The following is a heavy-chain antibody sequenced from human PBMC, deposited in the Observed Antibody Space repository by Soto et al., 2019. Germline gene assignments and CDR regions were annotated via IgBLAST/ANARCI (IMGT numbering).Heavy chain of an antibody. J-gene: IGHJ4*02. V-gene: IGHV2-5*02. CDR2: IYWDDDK. Sequence: PKNALQLKCLFPGVLPTTNRGGVGWIRQTPGKALEWLALIYWDDDKRYSPSLKSRLTITKDTSKNQVVLTMTNMDPVDTATYYCAHRLYYFDYWGQGTLVTV. CDR3: AHRLYYFDY. CDR1: GVLPTTNRGG.